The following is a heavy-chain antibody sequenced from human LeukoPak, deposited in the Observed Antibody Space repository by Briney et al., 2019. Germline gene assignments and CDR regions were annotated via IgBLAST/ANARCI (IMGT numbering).Heavy chain of an antibody. V-gene: IGHV4-59*08. CDR1: GGSISSYY. CDR2: IYYSGST. J-gene: IGHJ4*02. D-gene: IGHD6-25*01. Sequence: PSETLSPTCTVSGGSISSYYWSWIRQPPGKGLEWLAYIYYSGSTNYSPSLKSRVTMSVDTSKNQFSLSLTSVTAADTAVYYCARRIAASDAFDYWGRGTLVTVSS. CDR3: ARRIAASDAFDY.